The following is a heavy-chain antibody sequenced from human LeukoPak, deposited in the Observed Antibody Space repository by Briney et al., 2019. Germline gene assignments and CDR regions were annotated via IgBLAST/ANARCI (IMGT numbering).Heavy chain of an antibody. D-gene: IGHD3-16*02. CDR2: INHSGST. CDR1: GGSFSGYY. CDR3: ARGDYVWGSYRYPPHYYYGMDV. V-gene: IGHV4-34*01. J-gene: IGHJ6*02. Sequence: PSETLSLTCAVYGGSFSGYYWSWIRQPPWKGLEWIGEINHSGSTNYNPSLKSRVTISVDTSKNQFSLKLSSVTAADTAVYYCARGDYVWGSYRYPPHYYYGMDVWGQGTTVTVSS.